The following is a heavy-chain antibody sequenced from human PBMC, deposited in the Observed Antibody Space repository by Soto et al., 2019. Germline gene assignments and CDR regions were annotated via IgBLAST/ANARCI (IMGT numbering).Heavy chain of an antibody. V-gene: IGHV4-61*01. CDR2: TYYSGST. CDR3: ARGGGAAAGTLDY. Sequence: SETLSLTCTVSGGSVSSGSYYWSWIRQPPGKGLEWVGYTYYSGSTNYNPSLKSRVTISVDTSKNQFSLKLSPVTAADTAVYYCARGGGAAAGTLDYWGQGXLVTVYS. D-gene: IGHD6-13*01. J-gene: IGHJ4*02. CDR1: GGSVSSGSYY.